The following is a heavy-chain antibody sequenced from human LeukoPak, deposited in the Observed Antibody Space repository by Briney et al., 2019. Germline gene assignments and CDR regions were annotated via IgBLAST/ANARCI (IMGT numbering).Heavy chain of an antibody. D-gene: IGHD3-9*01. CDR3: AREDYDILTGYSDYYMDV. CDR2: ISSSGSTI. Sequence: NPGGSLRLSCAASGFTFSDYYMSWIRQAPGKGLEWVSYISSSGSTIYYADSVKGRFTISRDNAKNSLYLQMNSLRAEDTAVYYCAREDYDILTGYSDYYMDVWGKGTTVTISS. CDR1: GFTFSDYY. J-gene: IGHJ6*03. V-gene: IGHV3-11*04.